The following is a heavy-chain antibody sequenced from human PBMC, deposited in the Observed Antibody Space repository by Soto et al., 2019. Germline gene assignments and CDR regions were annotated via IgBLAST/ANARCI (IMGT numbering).Heavy chain of an antibody. J-gene: IGHJ4*02. D-gene: IGHD3-22*01. V-gene: IGHV4-39*01. CDR3: MLGSGWKDFDY. CDR1: GGSITSSSYY. Sequence: SETMSLTCTVAGGSITSSSYYWGWIRQPPGKGLEWIGSIYYTGSTYYNPSLKSRVTISVDTSKNQFSLKLRSVTAADTAVYYCMLGSGWKDFDYWGQGTLVTVSS. CDR2: IYYTGST.